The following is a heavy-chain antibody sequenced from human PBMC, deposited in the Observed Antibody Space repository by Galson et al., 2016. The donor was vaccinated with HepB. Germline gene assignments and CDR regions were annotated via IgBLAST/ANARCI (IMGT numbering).Heavy chain of an antibody. CDR3: ARGLAGIDDY. CDR2: VSASGGTT. J-gene: IGHJ4*01. Sequence: SLRLSCAASGFTFTTYAMSWVRQAPGKGLEWVSSVSASGGTTYYADSVKGRFTISRDNAKNTLYLQMNSLRAEDTAVYYCARGLAGIDDYWGQGTLVTVSS. D-gene: IGHD6-19*01. CDR1: GFTFTTYA. V-gene: IGHV3-23*01.